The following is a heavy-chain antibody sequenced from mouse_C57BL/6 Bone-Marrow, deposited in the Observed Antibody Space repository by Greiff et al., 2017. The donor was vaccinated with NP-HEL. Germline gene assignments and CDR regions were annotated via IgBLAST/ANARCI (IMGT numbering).Heavy chain of an antibody. V-gene: IGHV5-16*01. CDR2: INYDGSST. J-gene: IGHJ1*03. Sequence: EVKLVESEGGLVQPGSSMKLSCTASGFTFSDYYMAWVRQVPDKGLEWVANINYDGSSTYYLDSLKSRFIISRDNAKNILYLQMSSLKSEDTATYYCARVSRGYFDVWGTGTTVTVSS. CDR1: GFTFSDYY. CDR3: ARVSRGYFDV. D-gene: IGHD1-1*01.